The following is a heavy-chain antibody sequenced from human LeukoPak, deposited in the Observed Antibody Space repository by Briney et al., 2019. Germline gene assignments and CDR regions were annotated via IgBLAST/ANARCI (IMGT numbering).Heavy chain of an antibody. CDR3: ARDVGYRVDD. D-gene: IGHD1-1*01. V-gene: IGHV3-74*03. J-gene: IGHJ4*02. CDR1: GFIFSNDW. Sequence: GGSLRLSCAASGFIFSNDWMNWVRQAPGKGLVWVSRVNKDGSDTTYADSVKGRFTIPRDNAKKTETVQLHSLPVEDTAVYCCARDVGYRVDDCGQGTLVTVS. CDR2: VNKDGSDT.